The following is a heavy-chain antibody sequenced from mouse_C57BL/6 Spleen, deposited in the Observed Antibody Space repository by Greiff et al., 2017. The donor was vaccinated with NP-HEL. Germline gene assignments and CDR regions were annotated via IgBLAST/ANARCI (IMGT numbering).Heavy chain of an antibody. Sequence: DVKLVESGGGLVKPGGSLKLSCAASGFTFSSYAMSWVRQTPEKRLEWVATISDGGSYTYYPDNVKGRFTISRDNAKNNLYLQMSHLKSEDTAMYYCARAPYDYDAMDYWGQGTSVTVSS. V-gene: IGHV5-4*03. CDR3: ARAPYDYDAMDY. CDR2: ISDGGSYT. J-gene: IGHJ4*01. D-gene: IGHD6-5*01. CDR1: GFTFSSYA.